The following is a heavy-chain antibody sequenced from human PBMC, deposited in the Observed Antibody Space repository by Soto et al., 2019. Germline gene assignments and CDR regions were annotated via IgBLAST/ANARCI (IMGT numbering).Heavy chain of an antibody. CDR2: ISWNSGLM. CDR3: VKDRRLYDTSGHFDY. J-gene: IGHJ4*02. CDR1: GFTFDDYA. V-gene: IGHV3-9*01. D-gene: IGHD3-22*01. Sequence: GGSLRLSCAASGFTFDDYAMHWVRQFPGKGLEWVSSISWNSGLMAYADSVRGRFTISRDNAKNSLYLQMNSLRPEDTALYYCVKDRRLYDTSGHFDYWGQGTLVIVSS.